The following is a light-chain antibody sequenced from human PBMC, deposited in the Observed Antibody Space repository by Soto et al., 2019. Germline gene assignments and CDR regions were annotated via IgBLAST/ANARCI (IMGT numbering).Light chain of an antibody. J-gene: IGKJ4*01. CDR1: QGISNL. Sequence: DIQMTHSPSSLSASVGDRVTITCLASQGISNLLAWYQQMPGKLPKLLIYAASTLQPGVPSRFSGGGSGTDFTLTISSLQPEDVETYYCQKFSSDPFTFGGGTKVDI. CDR3: QKFSSDPFT. V-gene: IGKV1-27*01. CDR2: AAS.